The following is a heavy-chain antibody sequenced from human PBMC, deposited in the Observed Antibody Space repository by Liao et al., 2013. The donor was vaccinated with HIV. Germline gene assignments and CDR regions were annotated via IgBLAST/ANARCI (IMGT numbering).Heavy chain of an antibody. V-gene: IGHV4-30-4*08. D-gene: IGHD2-15*01. CDR1: GGSISSGDYY. CDR2: IYYSGST. Sequence: QVQLQESGPRLVKPSQTLSLTCTVFGGSISSGDYYWSWIRQPPGKGLEWIGYIYYSGSTNYNPSLKSRVTISVDTSKNQFSLKLSSVTAADTAVYYCARDRGYCSGGSCYSWFDPWGQGTLVTVSS. CDR3: ARDRGYCSGGSCYSWFDP. J-gene: IGHJ5*02.